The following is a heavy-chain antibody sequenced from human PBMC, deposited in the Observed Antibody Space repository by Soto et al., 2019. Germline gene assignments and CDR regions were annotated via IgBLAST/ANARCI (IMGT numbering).Heavy chain of an antibody. V-gene: IGHV4-39*01. Sequence: SESLSLTCTLGRGSIRSSSYYWVLNGQPPGKGLEWIGSIYYSGSTYYNPSLKSRVTISVDTSKNQFSLKLSSVTAADTAVYYCARQNPAQGYYYGMDVWGKGTTVT. CDR1: RGSIRSSSYY. J-gene: IGHJ6*04. CDR3: ARQNPAQGYYYGMDV. CDR2: IYYSGST.